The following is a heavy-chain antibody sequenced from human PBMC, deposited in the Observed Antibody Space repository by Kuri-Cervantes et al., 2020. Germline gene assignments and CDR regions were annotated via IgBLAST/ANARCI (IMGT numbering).Heavy chain of an antibody. CDR1: GGSISSGGYY. Sequence: SETLSLTCTVSGGSISSGGYYWSWIRQHPGKGLEWIGEIYHSGSTNYNPSLKSRVTISVDKSKNQFSLKLSSVTAADTAVYYCARAAGWGYGGIDYWGQGTLVTVSS. D-gene: IGHD4-23*01. V-gene: IGHV4-31*03. CDR3: ARAAGWGYGGIDY. CDR2: IYHSGST. J-gene: IGHJ4*02.